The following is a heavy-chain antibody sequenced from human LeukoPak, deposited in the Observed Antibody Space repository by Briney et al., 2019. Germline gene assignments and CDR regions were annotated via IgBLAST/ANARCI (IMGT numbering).Heavy chain of an antibody. J-gene: IGHJ4*02. CDR2: ISSSSSYT. CDR1: GFTFSDYY. V-gene: IGHV3-11*05. CDR3: ARVDSSGWYYFDY. D-gene: IGHD6-19*01. Sequence: GGSLRLSCAASGFTFSDYYMSWLRQAPGKGLEWVSYISSSSSYTNYADSVKGRFTISRDNAKNSLYLQMNSLRAEDTAVYYCARVDSSGWYYFDYWGQGTLVTVSS.